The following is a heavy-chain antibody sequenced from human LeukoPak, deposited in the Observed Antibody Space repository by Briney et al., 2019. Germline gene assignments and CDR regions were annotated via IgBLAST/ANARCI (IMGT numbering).Heavy chain of an antibody. CDR3: VRIYCSGGSCYSGPLPYYYYYYMDV. J-gene: IGHJ6*03. D-gene: IGHD2-15*01. CDR1: GYSITRGYY. CDR2: IYHSGTT. V-gene: IGHV4-38-2*02. Sequence: SETLSLTCTVPGYSITRGYYWGWIRQSPGKGLEWIGSIYHSGTTYYNPSLKSRVTVSVDTSKNQFSLHLTSVIAADTAIYYCVRIYCSGGSCYSGPLPYYYYYYMDVWGEGITVTVSS.